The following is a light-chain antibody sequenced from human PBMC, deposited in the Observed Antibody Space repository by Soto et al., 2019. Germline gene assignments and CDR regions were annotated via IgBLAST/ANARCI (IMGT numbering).Light chain of an antibody. CDR2: GAS. CDR1: QSVSSSY. V-gene: IGKV3-20*01. J-gene: IGKJ4*01. CDR3: QQYGSSLALT. Sequence: EIVLAQSPGTLSLSPGERATLSCRASQSVSSSYLAWYQQKPGQAPRLLIYGASSRATGIPDRFSGSGSGTDFTLTISRLEPEDFAVDYCQQYGSSLALTFGGGTKVDIK.